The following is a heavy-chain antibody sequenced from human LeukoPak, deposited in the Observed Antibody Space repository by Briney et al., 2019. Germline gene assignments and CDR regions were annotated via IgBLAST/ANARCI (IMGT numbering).Heavy chain of an antibody. D-gene: IGHD5-12*01. CDR3: ARLWLRWGIDD. J-gene: IGHJ4*02. CDR1: GGSTSSDSYF. V-gene: IGHV4-39*01. Sequence: WETLSLTCTVSGGSTSSDSYFWGWIPQPPGKGLEWIGSGYYDGSSHYNPVLRSRVTTSVDTSKNQFSLRVYSVTAADTAIYYWARLWLRWGIDDWGQGSLVTVSS. CDR2: GYYDGSS.